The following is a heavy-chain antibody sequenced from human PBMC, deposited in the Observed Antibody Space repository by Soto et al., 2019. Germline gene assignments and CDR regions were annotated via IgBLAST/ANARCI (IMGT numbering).Heavy chain of an antibody. D-gene: IGHD6-13*01. V-gene: IGHV4-4*02. CDR1: GGSISSSNW. CDR2: IYHSGST. J-gene: IGHJ5*02. CDR3: ARRSSSWSVWFDP. Sequence: PSETLSLTCAVSGGSISSSNWWSWVRQPPGKGLEWIGEIYHSGSTNYNPSLKSRVTISVDKSKNQFSLKLSSVTAADTAVYYCARRSSSWSVWFDPWGQGTLVTVSS.